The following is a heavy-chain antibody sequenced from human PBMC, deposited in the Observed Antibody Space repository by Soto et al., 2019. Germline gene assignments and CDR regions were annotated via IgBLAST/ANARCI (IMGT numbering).Heavy chain of an antibody. D-gene: IGHD3-22*01. J-gene: IGHJ4*02. V-gene: IGHV3-64D*06. CDR3: VTPPAYYIDSSTYYSG. CDR2: ISDDGATT. Sequence: PGGSLRLPCSASAFSFGTYAIHWVRQAPGKGLEYVSAISDDGATTYYADSVKGRFTISRDNSKKSLYLQMSSLRPEDTAVYYCVTPPAYYIDSSTYYSGWGQGSLVTVSS. CDR1: AFSFGTYA.